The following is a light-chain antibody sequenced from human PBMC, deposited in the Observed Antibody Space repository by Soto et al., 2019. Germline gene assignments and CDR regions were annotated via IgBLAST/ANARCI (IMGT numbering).Light chain of an antibody. CDR3: QQLTNFRFT. J-gene: IGKJ2*01. V-gene: IGKV1-39*01. CDR2: AAS. Sequence: DIQMTQSPSSLSASVEDRVIITCRASQSISNHLNWYQQKPGKAPKLLIFAASSLQSGVPSRFSGSRSGPDFTLTISSLQPEDFATYYCQQLTNFRFTFGQGTKLDIK. CDR1: QSISNH.